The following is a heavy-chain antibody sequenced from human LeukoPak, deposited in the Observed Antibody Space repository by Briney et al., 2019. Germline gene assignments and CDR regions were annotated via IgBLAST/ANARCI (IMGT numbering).Heavy chain of an antibody. D-gene: IGHD1-26*01. CDR2: IFYSGST. Sequence: SETLSLTCTVSGGSISTSNYYWGWIRQPPGKGLEWIGNIFYSGSTYYSPSLRSRVTISLDTSRNQFSLKLNSVTAADTAVYYCARVVGANDYWGQGTLVTVSS. V-gene: IGHV4-39*07. CDR1: GGSISTSNYY. J-gene: IGHJ4*02. CDR3: ARVVGANDY.